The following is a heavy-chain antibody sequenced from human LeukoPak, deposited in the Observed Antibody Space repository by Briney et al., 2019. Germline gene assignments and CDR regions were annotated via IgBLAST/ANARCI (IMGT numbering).Heavy chain of an antibody. CDR2: INHSGST. Sequence: SETLSLTCAVYGGSFSGYYWSWIRQPPGKGLEWIGEINHSGSTNYNPSLKNRVTISVDTSKNQFSLKLSSVTAADTAVYYCARGNMITFGGVIGKEFDYWGQGTLVTVSS. V-gene: IGHV4-34*01. CDR1: GGSFSGYY. CDR3: ARGNMITFGGVIGKEFDY. D-gene: IGHD3-16*02. J-gene: IGHJ4*02.